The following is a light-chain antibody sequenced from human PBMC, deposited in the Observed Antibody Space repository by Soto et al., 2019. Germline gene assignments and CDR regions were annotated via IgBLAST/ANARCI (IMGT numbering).Light chain of an antibody. CDR1: QSVSSDY. V-gene: IGKV3-20*01. CDR3: QQYNNWPPVT. Sequence: EIVLTQSPGTLSLSPGERATLSCRASQSVSSDYLAWYQQKPGQAPRLLIYGASSRATGIPDRFSGSGSGTDFTLTISRLEPEDFAVYFCQQYNNWPPVTFGPGTKVDIK. CDR2: GAS. J-gene: IGKJ3*01.